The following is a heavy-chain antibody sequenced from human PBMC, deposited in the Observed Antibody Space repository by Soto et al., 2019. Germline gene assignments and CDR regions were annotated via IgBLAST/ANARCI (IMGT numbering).Heavy chain of an antibody. CDR2: TYYRSKWYN. D-gene: IGHD6-13*01. CDR3: ARGLSWMNWFDP. V-gene: IGHV6-1*01. J-gene: IGHJ5*02. CDR1: VYRVSISSVG. Sequence: LTYATSVYRVSISSVGCNWIMHSPSRGLEWLGRTYYRSKWYNDYAVSVKSRITINPDTSKNQFSLQLNSVTPEDTAVYYCARGLSWMNWFDPWGQGNLVNFSS.